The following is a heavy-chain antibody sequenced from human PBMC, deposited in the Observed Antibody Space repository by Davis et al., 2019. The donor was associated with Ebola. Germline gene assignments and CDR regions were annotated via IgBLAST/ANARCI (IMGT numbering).Heavy chain of an antibody. CDR2: IYYSGST. CDR3: ASDHNYDSSGYNGMDV. D-gene: IGHD3-22*01. CDR1: GGSISSYY. V-gene: IGHV4-59*12. J-gene: IGHJ6*02. Sequence: SETLSLTCTVSGGSISSYYWSWIRQPPGKGLEWIGYIYYSGSTNYHPSLKSRVTISVDTSKNQFSLKLSSVTAADTAVYYCASDHNYDSSGYNGMDVWGQGTTVTVSS.